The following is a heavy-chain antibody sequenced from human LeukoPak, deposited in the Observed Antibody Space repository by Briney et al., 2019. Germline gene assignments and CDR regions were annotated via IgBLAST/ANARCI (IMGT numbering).Heavy chain of an antibody. CDR2: ISTSGHNI. CDR1: GFSFSSYE. Sequence: GGSLRLSCAASGFSFSSYEANWVRQAPGKGLEWVSYISTSGHNIFYADPVKGRFTISRDNDKNSLYLQMNSLRAEDTAVYYCARVGAAVSFDLWGQGTLVTVSS. J-gene: IGHJ5*02. V-gene: IGHV3-48*03. CDR3: ARVGAAVSFDL. D-gene: IGHD6-13*01.